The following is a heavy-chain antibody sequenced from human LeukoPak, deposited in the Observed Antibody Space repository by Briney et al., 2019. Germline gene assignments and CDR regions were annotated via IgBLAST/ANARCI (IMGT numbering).Heavy chain of an antibody. V-gene: IGHV1-69*13. Sequence: SVKVSCKASGGTFSSHAISRVRQAPGQGLEWMGGIIPIFGTAKYAQKFQGRVTITADESTSTAYMELSSLRSEDTAVYYCARDSSEFRSLIPHWGQGTLVTVSS. J-gene: IGHJ1*01. CDR1: GGTFSSHA. CDR3: ARDSSEFRSLIPH. CDR2: IIPIFGTA. D-gene: IGHD2-21*01.